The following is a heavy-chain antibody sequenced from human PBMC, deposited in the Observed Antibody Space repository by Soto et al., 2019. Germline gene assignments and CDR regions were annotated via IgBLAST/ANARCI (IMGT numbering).Heavy chain of an antibody. Sequence: EVQLVESGGGLVKPGGSLRLSCAASGFTFSKAWMSWVRQAPGKGPEWVGRVKSKIDDEATGYAAPVRGRFTISRDDSKNMLYLQMNSLKTEDTALYYCTAEVRRSAAWAFEPWGQGTLVTVSS. V-gene: IGHV3-15*01. CDR1: GFTFSKAW. CDR3: TAEVRRSAAWAFEP. J-gene: IGHJ5*02. D-gene: IGHD6-13*01. CDR2: VKSKIDDEAT.